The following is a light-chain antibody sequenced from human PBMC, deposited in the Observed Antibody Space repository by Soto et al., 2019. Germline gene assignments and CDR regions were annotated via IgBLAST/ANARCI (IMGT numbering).Light chain of an antibody. CDR2: EVS. CDR1: SSDVGGYKY. Sequence: QSVLTQPASVSGTPGQSITISCTGTSSDVGGYKYVSWYQLHPGKAPKLMIYEVSNRPSGISNRFSASKSGNTASLTISGLQAEDEAEYYCFSYTSSTAYVFGTGTKVTVL. V-gene: IGLV2-14*01. J-gene: IGLJ1*01. CDR3: FSYTSSTAYV.